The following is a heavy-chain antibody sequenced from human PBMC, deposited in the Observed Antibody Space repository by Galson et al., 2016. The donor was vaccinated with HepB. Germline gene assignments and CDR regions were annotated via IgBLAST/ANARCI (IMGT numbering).Heavy chain of an antibody. CDR2: IWSDGINK. CDR1: GFRFNNYG. Sequence: SLRLSCAASGFRFNNYGMHWVRQAPGKGLEWVAVIWSDGINKFYTDSVRGRFLFSRDNSKNTLSLQMNSLRAEDTAVYYCVKEKGPFDAFDVWGQGTMVTVSS. J-gene: IGHJ3*01. CDR3: VKEKGPFDAFDV. V-gene: IGHV3-33*06.